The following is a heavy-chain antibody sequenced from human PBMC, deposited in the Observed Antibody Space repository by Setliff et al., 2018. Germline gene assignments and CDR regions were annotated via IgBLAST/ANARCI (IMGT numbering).Heavy chain of an antibody. CDR3: ARGGMAAAGRKGVFEY. D-gene: IGHD6-13*01. Sequence: ASVKVSCTASGYSITGYYMNWVRQAPGQGLEWMGIIHTGGGSASYAQTFQGRVTMTSDTSTSTVYIEVNRVPSDDTAISYCARGGMAAAGRKGVFEYWGQGTLVTSPQ. CDR2: IHTGGGSA. CDR1: GYSITGYY. V-gene: IGHV1-46*01. J-gene: IGHJ4*02.